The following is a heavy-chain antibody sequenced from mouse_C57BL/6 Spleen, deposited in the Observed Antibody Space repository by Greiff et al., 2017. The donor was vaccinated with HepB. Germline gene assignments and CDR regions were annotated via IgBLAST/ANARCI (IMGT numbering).Heavy chain of an antibody. CDR2: ISSGGDYI. J-gene: IGHJ2*01. D-gene: IGHD2-10*02. CDR3: TREPLGGFDY. Sequence: EVKLEESGEGLVKPGGSLKLSCAASGFTFSSYAMSWVRQTPEKRLEWVAYISSGGDYIYYADTVKGRFTISRDNARNTLYLQMSSLKSEDTAMYYCTREPLGGFDYWGQGTTLTVSS. V-gene: IGHV5-9-1*02. CDR1: GFTFSSYA.